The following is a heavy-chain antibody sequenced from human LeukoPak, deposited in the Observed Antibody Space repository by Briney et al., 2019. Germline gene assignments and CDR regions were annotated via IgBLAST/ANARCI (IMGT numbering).Heavy chain of an antibody. Sequence: GGSLRLSCAASGFTFSSYAMHWVRQAPGKGLEWVAVISYDGSNKYYADSVKGRFTISRDNSKNTLYLQMNSLRAEDTAVYYCAKDSYYYDSSGFFDPWGQGTLVTVSS. CDR1: GFTFSSYA. CDR3: AKDSYYYDSSGFFDP. CDR2: ISYDGSNK. D-gene: IGHD3-22*01. J-gene: IGHJ5*02. V-gene: IGHV3-30-3*01.